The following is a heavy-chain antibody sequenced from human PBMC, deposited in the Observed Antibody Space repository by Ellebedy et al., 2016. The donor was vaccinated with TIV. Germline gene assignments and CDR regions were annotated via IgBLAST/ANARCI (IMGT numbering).Heavy chain of an antibody. V-gene: IGHV4-61*01. CDR2: IYYSGST. Sequence: GSLRLSXAVYGGSVSSGSYYWSWIRQPPGKGLEWIGYIYYSGSTNYNPSLKSRVTISVDTSKNQFSLKLSSVTAADTAVYYCAREKQLVPYFDYWGQGTLVTVSS. CDR1: GGSVSSGSYY. J-gene: IGHJ4*02. D-gene: IGHD6-6*01. CDR3: AREKQLVPYFDY.